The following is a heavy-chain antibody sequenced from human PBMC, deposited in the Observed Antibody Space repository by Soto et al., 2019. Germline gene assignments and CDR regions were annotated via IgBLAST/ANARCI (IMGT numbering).Heavy chain of an antibody. V-gene: IGHV3-64*01. Sequence: PGGSLRLSYATSGFTFSSYAMHWVRQAPGKGLEYVSAISSNGGSTYYANSVKGRFTISRDNSKNTLYLQMGSLRAEDMAVYYCASSYYDILTGYYSNYYYGMDVWGQGTTVTVSS. CDR1: GFTFSSYA. CDR2: ISSNGGST. J-gene: IGHJ6*02. D-gene: IGHD3-9*01. CDR3: ASSYYDILTGYYSNYYYGMDV.